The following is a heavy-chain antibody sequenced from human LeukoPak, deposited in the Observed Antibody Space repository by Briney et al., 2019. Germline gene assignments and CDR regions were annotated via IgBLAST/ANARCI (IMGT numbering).Heavy chain of an antibody. CDR2: IYPGDPDT. V-gene: IGHV5-51*01. D-gene: IGHD3-10*01. CDR3: ARGVLGYDGSGSYYNVDYYYMDV. Sequence: GESLKISCKGSGYSFTSYWIGWVRQMPGKGLEWMGIIYPGDPDTRYSPSFQGQVTISADKSISTAYLQWSSLKASDTAMYYCARGVLGYDGSGSYYNVDYYYMDVWGKGTTVTISS. CDR1: GYSFTSYW. J-gene: IGHJ6*03.